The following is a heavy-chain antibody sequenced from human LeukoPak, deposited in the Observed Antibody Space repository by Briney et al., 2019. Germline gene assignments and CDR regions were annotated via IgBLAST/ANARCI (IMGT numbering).Heavy chain of an antibody. D-gene: IGHD3-10*01. CDR3: ARNQKLLWFGELFNNWFDP. CDR1: GFTFSDYY. J-gene: IGHJ5*02. V-gene: IGHV3-11*01. Sequence: GGSLRLSCAASGFTFSDYYMSWIRQAPGKGPEWVSYISSSGSTIYYADSVKGRFTISRDSAKNSLYLQMNSLRAEDTAVYYCARNQKLLWFGELFNNWFDPWGQGTLVTVSS. CDR2: ISSSGSTI.